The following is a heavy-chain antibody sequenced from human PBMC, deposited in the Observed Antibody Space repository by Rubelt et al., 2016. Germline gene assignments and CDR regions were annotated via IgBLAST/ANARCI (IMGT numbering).Heavy chain of an antibody. CDR3: TRDRPIDY. Sequence: GGSLRLSCAASGFTFRNAWMTWVRQAPGKGLEWVARIKRKIDVGTTDYAAPVKGRFTISRDDSKNTLYLQMNSLKTEDTAVYYCTRDRPIDYWGQGTLVTVSS. CDR2: IKRKIDVGTT. CDR1: GFTFRNAW. J-gene: IGHJ4*02. V-gene: IGHV3-15*01.